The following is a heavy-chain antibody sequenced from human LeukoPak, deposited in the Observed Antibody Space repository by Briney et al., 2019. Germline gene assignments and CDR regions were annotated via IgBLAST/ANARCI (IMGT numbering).Heavy chain of an antibody. D-gene: IGHD3-3*01. CDR1: GYTFTGYY. CDR2: INPNSGGT. J-gene: IGHJ5*02. V-gene: IGHV1-2*04. CDR3: ARVDYDFWSGRPRWFDP. Sequence: ASVKVSCKASGYTFTGYYMHWVRQAPGQGLEWMGWINPNSGGTNYAQKFQGWVTMTRDTSISTAYMELSRLRSDDTAVYYCARVDYDFWSGRPRWFDPWGQGTLVTVSS.